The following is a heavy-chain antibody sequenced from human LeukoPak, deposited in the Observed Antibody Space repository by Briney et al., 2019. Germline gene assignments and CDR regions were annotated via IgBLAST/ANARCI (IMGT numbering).Heavy chain of an antibody. CDR2: ISYDGSNK. D-gene: IGHD2-8*01. CDR1: GFTFSSYA. Sequence: HPGRSLRLSCAASGFTFSSYAMHWVRQVPGKGLEWVAVISYDGSNKYYADSVKGRFTISRDNSKNTLYLQMNSLRAEDTAVYYCASEYCTNGVCYEFDYWGQGTLVTVSS. J-gene: IGHJ4*02. V-gene: IGHV3-30-3*01. CDR3: ASEYCTNGVCYEFDY.